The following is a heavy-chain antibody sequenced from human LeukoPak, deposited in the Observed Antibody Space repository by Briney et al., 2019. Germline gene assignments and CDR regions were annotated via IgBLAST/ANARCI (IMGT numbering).Heavy chain of an antibody. CDR2: FDPEDGET. CDR3: ATDSGWELQNAFDI. D-gene: IGHD1-26*01. V-gene: IGHV1-24*01. J-gene: IGHJ3*02. Sequence: ASVNVSCKVSGYTLTELSMHWVRQAPGKGLEWMGGFDPEDGETIYAQKFQGRVTMTEDTSTDTAYMELSSLRSEDTAVYYCATDSGWELQNAFDIWGQGTMVTVSS. CDR1: GYTLTELS.